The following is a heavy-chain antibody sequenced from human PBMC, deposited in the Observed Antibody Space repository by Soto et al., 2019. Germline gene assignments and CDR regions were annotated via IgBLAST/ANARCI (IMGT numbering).Heavy chain of an antibody. CDR1: GGSISSGGYS. CDR3: ARHPTIARFENGLDV. V-gene: IGHV4-30-2*01. D-gene: IGHD1-1*01. CDR2: IYHSGST. J-gene: IGHJ6*02. Sequence: SETLSLTCAVSGGSISSGGYSWSWIRQPPGKGLEWIGYIYHSGSTYYNSSLKSRVTISVDTAKDQVSLKLTSVTPADTAVYYCARHPTIARFENGLDVWGQGTMVTVSS.